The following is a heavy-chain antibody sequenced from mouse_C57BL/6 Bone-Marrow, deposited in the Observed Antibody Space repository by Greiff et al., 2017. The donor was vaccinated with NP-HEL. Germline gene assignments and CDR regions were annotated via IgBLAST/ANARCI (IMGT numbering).Heavy chain of an antibody. J-gene: IGHJ2*01. D-gene: IGHD3-3*01. CDR2: ISSGSSTI. Sequence: EVKLMESGGGLVKPGGSLKLSCAASGFTFSDYGMHWVRQAPEKGLEWVAYISSGSSTIYYADTVKGRFTISRDNAKNTLFLQMTSLRSEDTAMYYCARPGPGRDFDSWGQGTTLTVSS. V-gene: IGHV5-17*01. CDR1: GFTFSDYG. CDR3: ARPGPGRDFDS.